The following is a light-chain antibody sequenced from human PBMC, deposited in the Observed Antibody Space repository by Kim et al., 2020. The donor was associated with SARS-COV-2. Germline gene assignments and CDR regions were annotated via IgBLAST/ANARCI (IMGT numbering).Light chain of an antibody. J-gene: IGLJ3*02. Sequence: QSVLTQPPSTSGTPGQRVIISCSGSTSTVGSNYVYWYQHFPGVAPKLLIYCNNKRSSGVPARFSASKSGTSASLAISDLQPEDEADYFCSTWDEVLGGPVFGGGTQLTVL. CDR3: STWDEVLGGPV. CDR2: CNN. V-gene: IGLV1-47*01. CDR1: TSTVGSNY.